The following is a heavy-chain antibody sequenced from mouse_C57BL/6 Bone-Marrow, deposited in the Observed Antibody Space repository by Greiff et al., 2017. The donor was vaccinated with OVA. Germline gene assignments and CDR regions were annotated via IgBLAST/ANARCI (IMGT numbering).Heavy chain of an antibody. CDR2: ISSGGSFT. J-gene: IGHJ3*01. Sequence: EVQLVESGGDLVKPGGSLKLSCAASGFTFSSYGMSWVRQTPDTRLEWVATISSGGSFTYYPDSVKGRFTISRDNAKNTLYLQMSSLKSEDTAMYYCARHPYWGQGTLVTVSA. CDR3: ARHPY. CDR1: GFTFSSYG. V-gene: IGHV5-6*01.